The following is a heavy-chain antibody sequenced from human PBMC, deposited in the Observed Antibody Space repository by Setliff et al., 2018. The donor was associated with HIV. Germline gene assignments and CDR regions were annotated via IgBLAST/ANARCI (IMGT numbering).Heavy chain of an antibody. CDR1: GVTFSSFA. D-gene: IGHD2-15*01. Sequence: PGGSLRLSCAASGVTFSSFAMTWVRQAPGKGLEWVSSISGSGDTTYHADSVKGRFTISRDNSKNTLYLQMNSLRAEDTAVYYCAKDKGYCSGGSCYSYYYYMDVWGKGTTVTVSS. CDR3: AKDKGYCSGGSCYSYYYYMDV. CDR2: ISGSGDTT. V-gene: IGHV3-23*01. J-gene: IGHJ6*03.